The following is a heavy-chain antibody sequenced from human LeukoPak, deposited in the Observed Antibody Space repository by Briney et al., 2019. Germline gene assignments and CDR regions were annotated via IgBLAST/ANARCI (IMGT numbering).Heavy chain of an antibody. D-gene: IGHD3-3*01. CDR2: ISGSGGST. J-gene: IGHJ4*02. CDR3: AKVRGYDFWSGYYEAFDY. V-gene: IGHV3-23*01. CDR1: GFTFISYA. Sequence: GSLRLSCAASGFTFISYAMSWVRQAPGKGLEWVSAISGSGGSTYYADSVKGRFTISRDNSKNTLYLQMNSLRAEDTAVYYCAKVRGYDFWSGYYEAFDYWGQGTLVTVSS.